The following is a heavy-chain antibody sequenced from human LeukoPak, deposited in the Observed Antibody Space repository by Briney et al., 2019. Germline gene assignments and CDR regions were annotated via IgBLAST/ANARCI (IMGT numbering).Heavy chain of an antibody. D-gene: IGHD3-22*01. J-gene: IGHJ4*02. V-gene: IGHV3-11*01. CDR3: AREYYYDSNDY. CDR2: ISSSGSTI. CDR1: GFTFSDYY. Sequence: GGSLRLSCAASGFTFSDYYMSWIRQAPGKGLEWVSYISSSGSTIYYADSVKGRFTISRDNAKNSLYLQMNSLRAEDTAVNYCAREYYYDSNDYWGQGTLVTVSS.